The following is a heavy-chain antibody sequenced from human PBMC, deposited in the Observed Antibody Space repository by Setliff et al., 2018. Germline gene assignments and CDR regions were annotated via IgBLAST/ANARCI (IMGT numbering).Heavy chain of an antibody. CDR2: ISSYNDVT. D-gene: IGHD3-22*01. J-gene: IGHJ6*01. CDR1: AHIFKSYG. CDR3: ARERAYDGINYYGMDV. Sequence: ASVKVSCKASAHIFKSYGISWVRQAPGQGLEWVGWISSYNDVTSYAQRFQGRVTLTTDTSTSAAYMELRSLRSDDTAVYYCARERAYDGINYYGMDVWGQGTTVTVSS. V-gene: IGHV1-18*01.